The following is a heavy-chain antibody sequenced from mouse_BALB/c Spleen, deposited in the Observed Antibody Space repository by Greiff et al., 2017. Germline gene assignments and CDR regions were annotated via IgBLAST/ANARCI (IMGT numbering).Heavy chain of an antibody. CDR2: INPRNGGT. J-gene: IGHJ1*01. D-gene: IGHD1-2*01. V-gene: IGHV1S81*02. CDR3: RRWDYGYGGYFDF. CDR1: GYTFTSYS. Sequence: QVQLQQSGAELVKPGASVKLSCKASGYTFTSYSMYWVKQRPGQGFEWIGEINPRNGGTNFDEKFKSKATLTVDKSSSTAYMQLSSLTSEDSAVYYCRRWDYGYGGYFDFWGAGTTVTVSS.